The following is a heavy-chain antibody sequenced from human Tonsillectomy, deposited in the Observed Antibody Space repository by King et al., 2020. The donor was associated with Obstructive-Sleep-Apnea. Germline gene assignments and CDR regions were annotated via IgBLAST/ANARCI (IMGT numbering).Heavy chain of an antibody. D-gene: IGHD3-16*01. V-gene: IGHV3-9*01. Sequence: VQLVESGGGLVQPGRSLRLSCAASGFTFDEYGMYWVRQAPGKGLEWVSGINWNSGKIGYADSVKGRFTISRDNAKNSLFLQMNSLRAEDTAFYYCAKRSFVGDTFDYWGQGTLVTVSS. CDR2: INWNSGKI. J-gene: IGHJ4*02. CDR3: AKRSFVGDTFDY. CDR1: GFTFDEYG.